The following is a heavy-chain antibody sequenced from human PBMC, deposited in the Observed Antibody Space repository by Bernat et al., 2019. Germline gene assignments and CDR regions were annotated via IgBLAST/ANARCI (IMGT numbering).Heavy chain of an antibody. CDR3: AKEMGYSSGWYPYFDY. CDR1: GFTFSSYA. Sequence: EVQLLESGGGLVQPGGSLRLSCAASGFTFSSYAMSWVRQAPGKGPEWVSAISGSGGSTYYADSVKGRFTISRDNSKNTLYLQMNSLRAEDTAVYYCAKEMGYSSGWYPYFDYWGQGTLVTVSS. J-gene: IGHJ4*02. CDR2: ISGSGGST. D-gene: IGHD6-19*01. V-gene: IGHV3-23*01.